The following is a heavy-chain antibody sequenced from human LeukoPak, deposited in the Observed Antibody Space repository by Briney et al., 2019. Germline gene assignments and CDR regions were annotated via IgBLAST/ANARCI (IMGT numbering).Heavy chain of an antibody. J-gene: IGHJ4*02. CDR2: LYSGGVT. V-gene: IGHV3-53*01. D-gene: IGHD3-10*01. Sequence: GGSLRLSCTSSGFTVSSNYMAWVRQAPGKGLEWVSLLYSGGVTYYADSVKGRFTISRDSSNNTLYLQMNSLRVDDMAVYYCAREIQDRGAIGYWGQGTLVTVSS. CDR1: GFTVSSNY. CDR3: AREIQDRGAIGY.